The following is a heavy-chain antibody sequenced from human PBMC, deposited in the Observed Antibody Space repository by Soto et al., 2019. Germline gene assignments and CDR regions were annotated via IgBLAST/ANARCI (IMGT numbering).Heavy chain of an antibody. J-gene: IGHJ4*02. V-gene: IGHV4-61*03. CDR1: GGPVSSGSYY. D-gene: IGHD3-22*01. Sequence: SETLALSCAVSGGPVSSGSYYWTWIREPPGRGLEWIWYIYYTGTTDSNPSLKIRVTIALDTSKNHFSLSLNSVTAADTAVHHPARVPGGFYRGRDYWRQGTLVTVPS. CDR3: ARVPGGFYRGRDY. CDR2: IYYTGTT.